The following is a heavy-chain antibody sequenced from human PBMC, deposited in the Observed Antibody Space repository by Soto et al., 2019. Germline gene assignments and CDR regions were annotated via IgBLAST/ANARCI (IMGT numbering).Heavy chain of an antibody. D-gene: IGHD6-13*01. Sequence: QVQLVQSGAEVKKPGASVKVSCKASGYTFPSYDINWVRQATGQGLEWMGWMNPNSGNTGYAQKFQGRVNMTRKTSISTGYMELSSLRSEDTAVYYCARERAAAGTGWLDPWGQGTLVNVSS. CDR3: ARERAAAGTGWLDP. V-gene: IGHV1-8*01. CDR2: MNPNSGNT. CDR1: GYTFPSYD. J-gene: IGHJ5*02.